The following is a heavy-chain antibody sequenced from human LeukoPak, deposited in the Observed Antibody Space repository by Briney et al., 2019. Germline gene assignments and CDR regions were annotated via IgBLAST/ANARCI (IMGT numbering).Heavy chain of an antibody. CDR1: SYSISSGYY. Sequence: PSETLSLTCTVSSYSISSGYYWGWIRQPPGKGLEWIGSIYHSGSTYYNPSLKSRVTISVDTSKNQFSLKLSSVTAADTAVYYCARAILTGWYYFDYWGQGTLVTVSS. CDR3: ARAILTGWYYFDY. D-gene: IGHD3-9*01. V-gene: IGHV4-38-2*02. J-gene: IGHJ4*02. CDR2: IYHSGST.